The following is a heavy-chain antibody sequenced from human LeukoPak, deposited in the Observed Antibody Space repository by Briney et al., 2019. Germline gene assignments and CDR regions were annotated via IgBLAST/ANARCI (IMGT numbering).Heavy chain of an antibody. CDR2: ISSSSSSTI. D-gene: IGHD5-24*01. J-gene: IGHJ4*02. CDR1: GFTFSSYS. CDR3: ARPRRDGYNYFDY. Sequence: GGSLRLSCAASGFTFSSYSMNWVRQAPGKGLEWVSYISSSSSSTIYYADSVKGRFTISRDNAKNSLYLQMNSLRDEDTAVYYCARPRRDGYNYFDYWGQGTLVTVSS. V-gene: IGHV3-48*02.